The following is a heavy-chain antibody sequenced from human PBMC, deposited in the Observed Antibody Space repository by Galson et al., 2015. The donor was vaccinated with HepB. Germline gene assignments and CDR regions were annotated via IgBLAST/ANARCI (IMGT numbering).Heavy chain of an antibody. CDR3: TVSGYSYGLNYYYGMDV. CDR1: GFTFSNAW. CDR2: IKSKTDGGTT. D-gene: IGHD5-18*01. V-gene: IGHV3-15*01. Sequence: SLRLSCAASGFTFSNAWMSWVRQAPGKGLEWVGRIKSKTDGGTTDYAAPVKGRFTISRDDSKNTLYLQMNSLKTEDTAVYYCTVSGYSYGLNYYYGMDVWGQGTTVTVSS. J-gene: IGHJ6*02.